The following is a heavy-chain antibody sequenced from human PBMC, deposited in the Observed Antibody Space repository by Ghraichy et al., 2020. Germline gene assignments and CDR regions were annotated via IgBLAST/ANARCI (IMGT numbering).Heavy chain of an antibody. V-gene: IGHV4-59*01. CDR1: GGSISSYN. D-gene: IGHD2-15*01. CDR3: ATVGPGYCSGGGCYSGFFDY. CDR2: ISYSGSA. Sequence: SQTLSLTCTVSGGSISSYNWSWLRQPPGKGLEWIGYISYSGSANYNPSLKSRVAISVDTSKNQFSLKLTSMTAADTAVYYCATVGPGYCSGGGCYSGFFDYWGQGTLVTVSS. J-gene: IGHJ4*02.